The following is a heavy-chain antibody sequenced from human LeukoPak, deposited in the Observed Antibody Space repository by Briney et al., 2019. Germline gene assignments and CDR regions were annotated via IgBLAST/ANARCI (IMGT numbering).Heavy chain of an antibody. V-gene: IGHV3-48*03. Sequence: GGSLRLSCAASGFTFSSYWMNWVRQAPGKGLEWVSYISSSGSTIYYADSVKGRFTISRDNAKNSLYLQMNSLRAEDTAVYYCAKRGLAAALFRWGQGTLVTVSS. J-gene: IGHJ4*02. CDR3: AKRGLAAALFR. CDR2: ISSSGSTI. D-gene: IGHD6-13*01. CDR1: GFTFSSYW.